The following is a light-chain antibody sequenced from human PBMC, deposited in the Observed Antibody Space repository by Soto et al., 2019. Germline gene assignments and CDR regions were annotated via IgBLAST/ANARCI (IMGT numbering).Light chain of an antibody. J-gene: IGKJ3*01. CDR2: GAS. V-gene: IGKV3-20*01. CDR1: QSVSSSY. CDR3: QQYGSSPPT. Sequence: EIVLTQSPGTLSLSPGERATLSCRASQSVSSSYLAWYQQKPGQAPRLLIYGASSRATDIPDRFSGSGSGTDFTLTISRLEPEDFAVYDCQQYGSSPPTFGPGTKVDIK.